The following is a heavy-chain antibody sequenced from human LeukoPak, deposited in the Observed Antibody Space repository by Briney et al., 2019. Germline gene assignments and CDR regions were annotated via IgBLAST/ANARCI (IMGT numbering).Heavy chain of an antibody. CDR3: ARDRGYSSGWYY. V-gene: IGHV3-30*03. CDR1: GFTFSSYG. D-gene: IGHD6-19*01. CDR2: ISYDGSNK. Sequence: PGGSLRLSCAASGFTFSSYGMHWVRQAPGKGLEWVAVISYDGSNKYYADSVKGRFTISRDNSKNTLYLQMNSLRAEDTAVYYCARDRGYSSGWYYWGQGTLVTVSS. J-gene: IGHJ4*02.